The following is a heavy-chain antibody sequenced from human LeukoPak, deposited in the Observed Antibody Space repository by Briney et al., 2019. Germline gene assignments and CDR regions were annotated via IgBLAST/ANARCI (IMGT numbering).Heavy chain of an antibody. Sequence: PGGSLRLSCAASGFTFSNYAMSWVRQAPGKGLEWVSAISGSGGSTYYADSVKGRFTISRDNSKNTLYLQMNSLRAEDTAVYYCAKTQSAVAWIQLGFEFDYWGQGTLVTVSS. V-gene: IGHV3-23*01. D-gene: IGHD5-18*01. CDR1: GFTFSNYA. J-gene: IGHJ4*02. CDR2: ISGSGGST. CDR3: AKTQSAVAWIQLGFEFDY.